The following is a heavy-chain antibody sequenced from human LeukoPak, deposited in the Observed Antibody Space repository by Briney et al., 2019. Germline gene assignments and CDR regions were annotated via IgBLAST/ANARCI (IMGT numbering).Heavy chain of an antibody. V-gene: IGHV4-59*01. CDR3: ARGQGSGSYYLCY. D-gene: IGHD1-26*01. CDR1: GGTISSYF. J-gene: IGHJ4*02. Sequence: SETLSLTCSVSGGTISSYFWSWIRQPPGKGLEWIGHINHSGNTYYNPSLKSRVTISVDTSKNLLSLKLSSVAAADTAVYYCARGQGSGSYYLCYWGQGTLVTVSS. CDR2: INHSGNT.